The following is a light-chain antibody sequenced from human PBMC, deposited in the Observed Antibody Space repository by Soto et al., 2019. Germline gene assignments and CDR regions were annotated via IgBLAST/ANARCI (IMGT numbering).Light chain of an antibody. V-gene: IGKV1-5*01. Sequence: PSTLSASVGDRVTITCRASQTISTWLAWYQQKPGKAPKLLIYDASSLKSGVPSRFSGSGSGTEFTLTITSLQSEDFAVYYCHQYNGCPRTFGQGTKV. J-gene: IGKJ1*01. CDR1: QTISTW. CDR2: DAS. CDR3: HQYNGCPRT.